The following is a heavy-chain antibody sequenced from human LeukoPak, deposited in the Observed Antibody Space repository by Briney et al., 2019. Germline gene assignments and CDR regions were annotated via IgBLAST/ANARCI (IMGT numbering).Heavy chain of an antibody. D-gene: IGHD3-10*01. J-gene: IGHJ5*02. CDR2: INHSGST. Sequence: KPSETLSLTCAVYGGSFSGYYWSWIRQPPGRGLEWIGEINHSGSTNYNPSLKSRVTISVDTSKNQFSLKLSSVTAADTAVYYCARGSVRGLRTTNWFDPWGQGTLVTVSS. CDR1: GGSFSGYY. CDR3: ARGSVRGLRTTNWFDP. V-gene: IGHV4-34*01.